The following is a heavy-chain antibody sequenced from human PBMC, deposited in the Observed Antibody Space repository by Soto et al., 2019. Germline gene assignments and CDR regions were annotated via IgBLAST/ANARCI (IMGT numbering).Heavy chain of an antibody. V-gene: IGHV3-23*01. J-gene: IGHJ4*02. CDR1: GFTFSNYG. CDR2: IDGTGSTT. Sequence: GGSLRLSCAASGFTFSNYGMKWVRQAPGKGLEWVTGIDGTGSTTYYAVSVKGRFTNSSDNSKKTPFLQMNSLRAEDTGVYYCAGGLDYWGQGTLVTVSS. CDR3: AGGLDY.